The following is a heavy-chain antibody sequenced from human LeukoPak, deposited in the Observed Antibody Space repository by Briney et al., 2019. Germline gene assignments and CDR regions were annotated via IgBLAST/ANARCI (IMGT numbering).Heavy chain of an antibody. CDR1: GFTFSSYA. J-gene: IGHJ4*02. Sequence: GGSLRLSCAASGFTFSSYALNWVRQAPGKGLEWVSISSSGGDTYYADSVKGRFTISRDNSKNTLYLQMNSLRAEDTAVYYCAKARGATYGTYYFDCWGQGTLVTVSS. D-gene: IGHD4/OR15-4a*01. CDR2: ISSSGGDT. V-gene: IGHV3-23*01. CDR3: AKARGATYGTYYFDC.